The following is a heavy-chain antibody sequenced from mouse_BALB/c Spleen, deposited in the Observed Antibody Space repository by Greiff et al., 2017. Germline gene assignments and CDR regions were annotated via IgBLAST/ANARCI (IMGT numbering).Heavy chain of an antibody. CDR3: ARHKKDGSYYFDY. J-gene: IGHJ2*01. CDR1: GFTFSSYA. Sequence: EVNVVESGGGLVKPGGSLKLSCAASGFTFSSYAMSWVRQTPEKRLEWVATISSGGSYTYYPDSVKGRFTISRDNAKNTLYLQMSSLRSEDTAMYYCARHKKDGSYYFDYWGQGTTLTVSS. D-gene: IGHD2-3*01. CDR2: ISSGGSYT. V-gene: IGHV5-9-3*01.